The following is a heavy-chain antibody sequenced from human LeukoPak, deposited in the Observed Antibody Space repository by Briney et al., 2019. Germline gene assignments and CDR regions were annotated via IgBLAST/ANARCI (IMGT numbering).Heavy chain of an antibody. V-gene: IGHV3-23*01. CDR2: ISGSGGST. CDR1: GFTFSSYA. Sequence: GGSLRLSCAASGFTFSSYAMSWVRQAPGTGLELVSAISGSGGSTYYADSVKGRFTISRDNSKNTLYLQMNSLRAEDTAVYYCAKDPRSTTVTYYWGQGTLVTVSS. CDR3: AKDPRSTTVTYY. J-gene: IGHJ4*02. D-gene: IGHD4-17*01.